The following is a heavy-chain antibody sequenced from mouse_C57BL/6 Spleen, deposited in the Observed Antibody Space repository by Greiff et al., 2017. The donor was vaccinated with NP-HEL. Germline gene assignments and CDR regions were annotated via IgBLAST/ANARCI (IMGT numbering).Heavy chain of an antibody. V-gene: IGHV1-82*01. CDR3: ARSGGYFDV. Sequence: VQLQQSGPELVKPGASVKISCKASGYAFSSSWMNWVKQRPGKGLEWIGRIYPGDGDTNYNGKFKGKATLTVDKSSSTAYMQLSSLTSEDSAVYFCARSGGYFDVWGTGTTVTVSS. CDR2: IYPGDGDT. J-gene: IGHJ1*03. CDR1: GYAFSSSW.